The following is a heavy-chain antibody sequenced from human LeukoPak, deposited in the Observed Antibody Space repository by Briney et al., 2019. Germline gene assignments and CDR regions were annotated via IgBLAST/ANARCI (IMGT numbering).Heavy chain of an antibody. CDR3: ATTTRYYYYYYGMDV. D-gene: IGHD1-1*01. Sequence: GSVKVSCKASGYTFTGYYMHCVRQAPGQGLEWMGWINPNSGGTNYAQKFQGRVTMTRDTSISTAYMELRSLRSDDTAVYYCATTTRYYYYYYGMDVWGQGTTVTVSS. CDR1: GYTFTGYY. J-gene: IGHJ6*02. CDR2: INPNSGGT. V-gene: IGHV1-2*02.